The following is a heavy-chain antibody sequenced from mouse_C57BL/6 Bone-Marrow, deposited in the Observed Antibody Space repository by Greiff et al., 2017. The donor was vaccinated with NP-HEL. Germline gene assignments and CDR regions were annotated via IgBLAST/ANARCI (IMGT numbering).Heavy chain of an antibody. D-gene: IGHD1-1*01. Sequence: EVQGVESGPGMVKPSQSLSLTCTVTGYSITSGYDWHWIRHFPGNKLEWMGYISYSGSTKYNPSLKSRISITHDTSKNHFFLTLNSVTTEEPATYYCARKDYYGSGRFAYWGQGTLVTVSA. CDR2: ISYSGST. V-gene: IGHV3-1*01. CDR3: ARKDYYGSGRFAY. CDR1: GYSITSGYD. J-gene: IGHJ3*01.